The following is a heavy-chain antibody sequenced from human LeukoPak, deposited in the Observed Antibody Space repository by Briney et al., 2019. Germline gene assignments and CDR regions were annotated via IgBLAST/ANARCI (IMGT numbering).Heavy chain of an antibody. CDR1: GGTFSSYA. D-gene: IGHD6-13*01. Sequence: SVNVSCKASGGTFSSYAISWVRQAPGQGLEWMGRIIPILGIANYAQKFQGRVTITADKSTSTAYMELSSLRSEDTAVYYCARAIAAAGTFDYWGQGTLVTVSS. CDR2: IIPILGIA. J-gene: IGHJ4*02. CDR3: ARAIAAAGTFDY. V-gene: IGHV1-69*04.